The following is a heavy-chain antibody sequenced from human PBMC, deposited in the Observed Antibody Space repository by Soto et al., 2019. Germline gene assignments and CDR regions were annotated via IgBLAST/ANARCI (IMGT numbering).Heavy chain of an antibody. CDR1: GYTFTGNY. V-gene: IGHV1-2*02. J-gene: IGHJ4*02. Sequence: GPSVKVSCEASGYTFTGNYIPWVRQAPEQGPEWMGEIGPETGATRSAQEFQGRVTMTRDMSITTVYIEFNKLSPDDTAVYYCGRGRSGQIVVFYGGQGTPVTVSS. CDR3: GRGRSGQIVVFY. CDR2: IGPETGAT. D-gene: IGHD1-26*01.